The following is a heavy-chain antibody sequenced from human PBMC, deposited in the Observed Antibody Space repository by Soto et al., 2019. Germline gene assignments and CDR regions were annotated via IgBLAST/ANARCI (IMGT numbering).Heavy chain of an antibody. Sequence: ASGTLSLTCAVSGYSIASCYYWALIRLSPGKGLECIGYIYHIGTAYYNPSLKSRVGLSVDKPKNQLSLKLSAVTAADTGVYYCARYSGSWFDPWGQGTLVTVSS. J-gene: IGHJ5*01. CDR2: IYHIGTA. D-gene: IGHD1-26*01. CDR1: GYSIASCYY. CDR3: ARYSGSWFDP. V-gene: IGHV4-38-2*01.